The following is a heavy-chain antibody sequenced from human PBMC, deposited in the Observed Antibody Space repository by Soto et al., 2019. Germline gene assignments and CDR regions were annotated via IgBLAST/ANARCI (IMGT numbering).Heavy chain of an antibody. CDR1: GGTFSSYT. V-gene: IGHV1-69*08. Sequence: QVKLVQSGAEVKKPGSSVKVSCKASGGTFSSYTISWVRQAPGKGLEWMGRIIPILGIANYAQKFKGRDTITYYKTKSTAYMELSSQRSEDTAVDYCARDKGRLRGLWFDPWAQGTLVTVSS. CDR3: ARDKGRLRGLWFDP. CDR2: IIPILGIA. D-gene: IGHD4-17*01. J-gene: IGHJ5*02.